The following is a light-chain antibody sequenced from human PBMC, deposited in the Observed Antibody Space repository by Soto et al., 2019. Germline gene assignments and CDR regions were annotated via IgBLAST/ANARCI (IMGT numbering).Light chain of an antibody. CDR1: QSVSRN. CDR3: QQRSNWPPLT. V-gene: IGKV3-11*01. J-gene: IGKJ4*01. CDR2: DAS. Sequence: EIVLTQSPATLSLSPGERATLSCRASQSVSRNLAWYQQKPGQAPRLFIYDASNRATGIPARFSGSGSGIDFTLTISSLEPEDFAVYYCQQRSNWPPLTFGGGTKVEIK.